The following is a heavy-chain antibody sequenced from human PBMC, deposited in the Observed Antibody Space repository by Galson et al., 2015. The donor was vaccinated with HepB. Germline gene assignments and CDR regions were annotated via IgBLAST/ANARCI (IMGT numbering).Heavy chain of an antibody. D-gene: IGHD3-10*01. CDR1: GGSFSGYY. J-gene: IGHJ6*02. V-gene: IGHV4-34*01. CDR3: ARGGLRVRGVPSYYYGMDV. CDR2: INHSGST. Sequence: SETLSLTCAVYGGSFSGYYWSWIRQPPGKGLEWIGEINHSGSTNYNPSLKSRVTISVDTSKNQFSLKLSSVTAADTAVYYCARGGLRVRGVPSYYYGMDVWGQGTTVTVSS.